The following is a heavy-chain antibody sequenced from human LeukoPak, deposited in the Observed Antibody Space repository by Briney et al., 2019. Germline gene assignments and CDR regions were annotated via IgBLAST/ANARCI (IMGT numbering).Heavy chain of an antibody. V-gene: IGHV3-66*01. CDR2: IYSGGST. CDR1: GGSISSNY. CDR3: ASLGLTTVTNFDY. Sequence: PSETLSLTCTVSGGSISSNYMSWVRQAPGKGLEWVSVIYSGGSTYYADSVKGRFTISRDNSKNTLYLQMNSLRAEDTAVYYCASLGLTTVTNFDYWGQGTLVTVSS. J-gene: IGHJ4*02. D-gene: IGHD4-17*01.